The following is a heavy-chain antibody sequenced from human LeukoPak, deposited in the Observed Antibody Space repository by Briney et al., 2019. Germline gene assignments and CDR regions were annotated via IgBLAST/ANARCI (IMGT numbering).Heavy chain of an antibody. J-gene: IGHJ2*01. D-gene: IGHD4-17*01. CDR1: GFTFSSYE. CDR2: ISSSGRTI. Sequence: GGSLRLSCAASGFTFSSYEMNWVRQAPGRGLEWVSYISSSGRTIYNADSVKGRFTISRDNAKNSLYLQMKSLRAEDTAVYYCARSVTPIHFYLWGRGTLVTVSS. V-gene: IGHV3-48*03. CDR3: ARSVTPIHFYL.